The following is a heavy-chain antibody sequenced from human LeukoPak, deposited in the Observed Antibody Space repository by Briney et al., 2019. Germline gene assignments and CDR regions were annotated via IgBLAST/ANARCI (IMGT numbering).Heavy chain of an antibody. V-gene: IGHV4-34*01. CDR1: GGFFSGYY. CDR3: ARLSVQRITIFGVVTSSSYGMDV. J-gene: IGHJ6*02. D-gene: IGHD3-3*01. Sequence: SETLSLTCAVYGGFFSGYYWSWIRQRPGKGLEWIGEINHSGSTNYNPSLKSRVTISVDTSKNQFSLKLSSVTAADTAVYYCARLSVQRITIFGVVTSSSYGMDVWGQGTTVTVSS. CDR2: INHSGST.